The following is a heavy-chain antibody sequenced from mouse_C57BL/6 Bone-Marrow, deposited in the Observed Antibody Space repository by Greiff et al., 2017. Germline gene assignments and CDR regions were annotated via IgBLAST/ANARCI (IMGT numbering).Heavy chain of an antibody. J-gene: IGHJ2*01. D-gene: IGHD2-14*01. V-gene: IGHV5-2*01. CDR1: EYEFPSHD. CDR2: LNSDGGST. CDR3: ARPSIGNYFDY. Sequence: EVHLVESGGGLVQPGESLKLSCESNEYEFPSHDMSWVRKTPEKRLELVAALNSDGGSTYYPDTMERRFIISRDNTKKTLYLQMSSLSAEDTALYYCARPSIGNYFDYWGQGTTLTVSS.